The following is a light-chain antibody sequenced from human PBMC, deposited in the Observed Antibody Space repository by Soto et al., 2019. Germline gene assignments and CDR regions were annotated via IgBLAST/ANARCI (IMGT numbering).Light chain of an antibody. CDR1: QSVSGSY. CDR3: QQYGSSQET. Sequence: EIVLTQSPGTLSLSPGGRATLSCRASQSVSGSYLAWYQQKPGQAPRLLIYGASSRATGIPDRFSGSGSGTDFTLTISRLEPEDFAVYYCQQYGSSQETFGQGTKLEIK. V-gene: IGKV3-20*01. CDR2: GAS. J-gene: IGKJ1*01.